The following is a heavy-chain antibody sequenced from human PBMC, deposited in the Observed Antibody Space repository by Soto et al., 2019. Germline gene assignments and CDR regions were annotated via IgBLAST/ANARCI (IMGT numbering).Heavy chain of an antibody. V-gene: IGHV1-18*01. J-gene: IGHJ3*02. Sequence: ASVKVSCKASGYTFTSYGISWVRQAPGQGLEWMGWISAYNGNTNYAQKLQGRVTMTTDTSTSTAYMELRSLRSDDTAVYYCASTKGYCSSTSCYDHDAFDIWGQGTMVTVSS. CDR3: ASTKGYCSSTSCYDHDAFDI. CDR2: ISAYNGNT. D-gene: IGHD2-2*01. CDR1: GYTFTSYG.